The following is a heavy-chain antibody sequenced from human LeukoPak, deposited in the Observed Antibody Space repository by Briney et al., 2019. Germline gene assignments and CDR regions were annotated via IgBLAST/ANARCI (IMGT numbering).Heavy chain of an antibody. J-gene: IGHJ4*02. D-gene: IGHD2-2*01. CDR2: ISSSGSTI. CDR1: GFTFSNYE. Sequence: PGGSLRLSRAASGFTFSNYEMNWVRQAPGKGLEWVSYISSSGSTIYYADSVKGRFTISRDNAKNSLYLQMNSLRAEDTAVYYCARDVPAAAGGIDYWGQGTLVTVSS. V-gene: IGHV3-48*03. CDR3: ARDVPAAAGGIDY.